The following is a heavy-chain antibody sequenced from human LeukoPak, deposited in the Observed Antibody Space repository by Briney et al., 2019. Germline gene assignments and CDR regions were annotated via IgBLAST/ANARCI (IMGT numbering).Heavy chain of an antibody. CDR3: ARDSTTRGGGFDP. CDR2: ISGSGSIT. CDR1: GFTFSNYA. Sequence: GGSLRLSCAASGFTFSNYAMSWVRQAPGKGLEWVSDISGSGSITYYADSVKGRFTISRDNSKNTLYLQMNSLRAEDTAVYYCARDSTTRGGGFDPWGQGTLVTVSS. J-gene: IGHJ5*02. V-gene: IGHV3-23*01. D-gene: IGHD1-26*01.